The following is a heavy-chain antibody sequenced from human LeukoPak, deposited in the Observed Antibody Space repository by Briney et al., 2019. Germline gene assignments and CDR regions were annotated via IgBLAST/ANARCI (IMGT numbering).Heavy chain of an antibody. J-gene: IGHJ4*02. CDR2: ISSSSSYI. Sequence: GGSLRLSCAASGFTFSSYSMNWVRQAPGKGLEWVSSISSSSSYIYYADSVKGRFTISRDNAENSLYLQMNSLRAEDTAVYYCARAVGDYDILTGAPDYWGQGTLVTVSS. V-gene: IGHV3-21*01. D-gene: IGHD3-9*01. CDR1: GFTFSSYS. CDR3: ARAVGDYDILTGAPDY.